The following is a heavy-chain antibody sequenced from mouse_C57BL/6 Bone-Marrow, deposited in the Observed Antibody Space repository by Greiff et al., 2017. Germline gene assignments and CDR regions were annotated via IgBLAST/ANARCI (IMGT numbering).Heavy chain of an antibody. J-gene: IGHJ2*01. V-gene: IGHV1-74*01. CDR1: GYTFTSYW. D-gene: IGHD1-1*02. CDR3: AISDYNNYGY. CDR2: IHPSGSDT. Sequence: VQLQQPGAELVKPGASVKVSCKASGYTFTSYWMHWVKQRPGQGLEWIGRIHPSGSDTNYNEKFKSKATLTVDKSSSTAYMQLGSLTSEDSAVEYCAISDYNNYGYWGQGTTLTVSA.